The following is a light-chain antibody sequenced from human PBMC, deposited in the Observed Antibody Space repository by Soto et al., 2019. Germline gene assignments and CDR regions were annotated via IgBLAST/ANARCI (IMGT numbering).Light chain of an antibody. CDR1: QSVSSSY. J-gene: IGKJ4*01. CDR2: GAS. CDR3: QQYGSSPLS. V-gene: IGKV3-20*01. Sequence: EIVLTQSPGPLPLSPGERATLSCRASQSVSSSYLAGYQQKPGQAPRLLIYGASSRATGISDRFSGSGSGTDFTVTISRLEPEDLAVDYCQQYGSSPLSVGGGTQVEIK.